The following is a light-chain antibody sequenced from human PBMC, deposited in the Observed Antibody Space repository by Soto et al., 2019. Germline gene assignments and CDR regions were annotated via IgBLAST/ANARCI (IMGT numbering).Light chain of an antibody. J-gene: IGKJ2*01. V-gene: IGKV3-20*01. CDR1: QSVYTNY. CDR2: GAS. Sequence: EIVLTQSPGTLSLSPGERATLSCRASQSVYTNYLAWYQQKPGQAPRLLIYGASRRATGIPDRFSGSGSETDFTLTISRLEPEDYAVYYCQHYGSSPPGYTFGQGTKLEIK. CDR3: QHYGSSPPGYT.